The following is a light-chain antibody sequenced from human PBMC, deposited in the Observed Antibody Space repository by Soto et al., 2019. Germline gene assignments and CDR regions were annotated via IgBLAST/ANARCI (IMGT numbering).Light chain of an antibody. V-gene: IGKV3-15*01. Sequence: EIMMTQSPATLSVSPGERATLSCRASQSVSSNLAWYQQKPGQAPRVLIYGAATRATDIPARFSGSGSGTEFTLTISSLQSEDFAVYYCQQYNNWPLTFGGGTKVQIK. CDR3: QQYNNWPLT. CDR1: QSVSSN. CDR2: GAA. J-gene: IGKJ4*01.